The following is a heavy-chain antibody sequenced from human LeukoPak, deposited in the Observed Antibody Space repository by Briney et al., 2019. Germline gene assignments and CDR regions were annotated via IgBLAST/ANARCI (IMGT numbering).Heavy chain of an antibody. CDR3: ASGYFVHTFDF. V-gene: IGHV4-39*01. D-gene: IGHD2-2*03. Sequence: LETLSLTCTVSGVSIRSTSYYWGWIRQPPGKGLEWIGSIYFSGNTYYNPSLKTRVTISIDTSKNQFSLKLTSVTAADTAIFYCASGYFVHTFDFWGQGTLGTVSS. J-gene: IGHJ4*02. CDR1: GVSIRSTSYY. CDR2: IYFSGNT.